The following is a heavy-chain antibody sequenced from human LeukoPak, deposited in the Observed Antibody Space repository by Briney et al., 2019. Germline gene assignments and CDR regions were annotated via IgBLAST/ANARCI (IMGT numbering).Heavy chain of an antibody. V-gene: IGHV4-31*03. CDR3: ARYFYGSGIPWEYAYYMDV. CDR2: IYYSGST. CDR1: GGSISSGGYY. J-gene: IGHJ6*03. D-gene: IGHD3-10*01. Sequence: SETLSLTCTISGGSISSGGYYWSWIRQHPGKGLEWIGYIYYSGSTYYNPSLKSRLTMSVDTSKNQFSLKLSSVTAADTAVYYCARYFYGSGIPWEYAYYMDVWGKGTTVTVSS.